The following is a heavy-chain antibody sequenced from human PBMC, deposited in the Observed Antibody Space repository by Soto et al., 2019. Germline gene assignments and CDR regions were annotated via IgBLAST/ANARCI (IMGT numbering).Heavy chain of an antibody. D-gene: IGHD5-18*01. J-gene: IGHJ6*02. CDR1: GFTFSSYG. CDR3: AREYTDSYGPNGMDV. Sequence: GGSLRLSCAASGFTFSSYGMHWVRQAPGKGLEWVAVIWYDGSNKYYADSVKGRFTISRDNSKNTLYLQMNSLRAEDTAVYYCAREYTDSYGPNGMDVWGQGTTVTVYS. V-gene: IGHV3-33*01. CDR2: IWYDGSNK.